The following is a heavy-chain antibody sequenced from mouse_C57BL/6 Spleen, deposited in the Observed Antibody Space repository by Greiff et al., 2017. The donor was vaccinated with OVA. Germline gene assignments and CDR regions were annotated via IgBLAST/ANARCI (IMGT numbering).Heavy chain of an antibody. J-gene: IGHJ3*01. Sequence: EVKLMESGGGLVKPGGSLKLSCAASGFTFSDYGMHWVRQAPETGLEWVAYISSGSSTIYYADTVKGRFTISRDNAKNTLFLQMTSLRSEDTAMYYCARGTAWFAYWGQGTLVTVSA. V-gene: IGHV5-17*01. D-gene: IGHD3-3*01. CDR3: ARGTAWFAY. CDR1: GFTFSDYG. CDR2: ISSGSSTI.